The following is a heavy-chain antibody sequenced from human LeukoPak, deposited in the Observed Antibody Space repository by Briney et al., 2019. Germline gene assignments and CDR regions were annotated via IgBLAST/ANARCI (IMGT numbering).Heavy chain of an antibody. J-gene: IGHJ4*02. Sequence: SETLYLTCAVYGGTFSGYYWSWIRQSPGKGLEWIGEINPGGSTNYNPSLESRVIISVDTSKNQFSLKMDSVRAADTAVYYCAREDCSGGDCTSFDYWGQGTLVTVSS. CDR2: INPGGST. V-gene: IGHV4-34*01. CDR1: GGTFSGYY. CDR3: AREDCSGGDCTSFDY. D-gene: IGHD2-15*01.